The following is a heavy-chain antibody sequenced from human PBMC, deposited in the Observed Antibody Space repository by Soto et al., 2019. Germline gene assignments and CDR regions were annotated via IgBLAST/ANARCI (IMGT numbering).Heavy chain of an antibody. CDR1: GGSISSGGYY. J-gene: IGHJ4*02. D-gene: IGHD6-13*01. CDR3: AREGAAAGTSLDY. Sequence: QVQLQESGPGLVKPSQTLSLTCTVSGGSISSGGYYWSWIRQHPGKGLEWIGYIYYSGSTYYNPSLKSRVTRSVDTSKNQCSLKLSSVTAADTAVYDCAREGAAAGTSLDYWGQGTLVTVSS. V-gene: IGHV4-31*03. CDR2: IYYSGST.